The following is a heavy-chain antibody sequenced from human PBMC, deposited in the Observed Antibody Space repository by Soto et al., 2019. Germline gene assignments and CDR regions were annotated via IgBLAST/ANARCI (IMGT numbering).Heavy chain of an antibody. V-gene: IGHV1-69*13. J-gene: IGHJ6*02. CDR3: ARGRSGFDSSGSVQYYYGMDV. Sequence: GASVKVSCKASGDTFSSNAISWVRQAPGQGLEWMGGIIPIFGTTNYAQKFQGRVTITADESTSTAYMELSSLRSEDTALYYCARGRSGFDSSGSVQYYYGMDVWGQGTTVTVSS. D-gene: IGHD3-22*01. CDR1: GDTFSSNA. CDR2: IIPIFGTT.